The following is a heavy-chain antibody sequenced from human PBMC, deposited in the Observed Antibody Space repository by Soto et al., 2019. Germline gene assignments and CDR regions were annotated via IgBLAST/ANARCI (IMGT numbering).Heavy chain of an antibody. Sequence: QVQLQESGPGLVKPSQTLSLTCTVSGGSISSGGYYWSWIRQHPGKGLEWIGNIYYSGRTYYNPSLKSRVIISVDTSKNQFSLKVSSVTGADTAVYYCARVFSDSSSFFDPWGQGTLVTVSS. V-gene: IGHV4-31*03. CDR3: ARVFSDSSSFFDP. D-gene: IGHD6-13*01. CDR2: IYYSGRT. CDR1: GGSISSGGYY. J-gene: IGHJ5*02.